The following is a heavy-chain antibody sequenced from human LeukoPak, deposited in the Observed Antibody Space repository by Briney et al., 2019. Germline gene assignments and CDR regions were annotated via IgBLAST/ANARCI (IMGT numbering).Heavy chain of an antibody. J-gene: IGHJ3*02. V-gene: IGHV4-59*01. D-gene: IGHD1-26*01. Sequence: PSETLSLTCTVSGGSISSYYWSWIRQPPGKGLEWIGYIYYSGSTNYNPSLKSRVTISVDTSKNQFSLKLSSVTAADTAVYYCARDPSGSYSPSKAFDIWGQGTMVTVSS. CDR3: ARDPSGSYSPSKAFDI. CDR2: IYYSGST. CDR1: GGSISSYY.